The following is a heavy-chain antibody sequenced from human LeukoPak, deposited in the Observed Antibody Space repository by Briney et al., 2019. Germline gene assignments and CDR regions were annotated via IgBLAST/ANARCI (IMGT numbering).Heavy chain of an antibody. Sequence: PGGSLRLSCAASGFTFSSYAMSWVRQAPGKGLEWVSAISGTAGDTYYPGSVKGRFTISRENAKNSLYLQMNSLRAGDTAVYYCARGLIGSSSSPYFDPWGQGTLVTVSS. D-gene: IGHD6-6*01. J-gene: IGHJ5*02. V-gene: IGHV3-13*01. CDR2: ISGTAGDT. CDR1: GFTFSSYA. CDR3: ARGLIGSSSSPYFDP.